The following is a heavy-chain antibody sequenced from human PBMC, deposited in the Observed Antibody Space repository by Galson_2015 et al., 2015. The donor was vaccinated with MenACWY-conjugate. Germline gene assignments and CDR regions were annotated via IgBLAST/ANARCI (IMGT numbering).Heavy chain of an antibody. CDR3: AKDVYMDV. V-gene: IGHV3-23*01. Sequence: SLRLSCAVSGFTFRQYAMSWVRQAPGTGLEWVAIISDSGAATHYIDSVKGRFAISRDNSKNNLYLQMSRLRAEDTALYYCAKDVYMDVWGKGTTVTVSS. CDR1: GFTFRQYA. J-gene: IGHJ6*03. CDR2: ISDSGAAT.